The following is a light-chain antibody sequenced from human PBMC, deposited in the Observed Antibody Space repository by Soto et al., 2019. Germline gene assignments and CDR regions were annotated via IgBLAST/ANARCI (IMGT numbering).Light chain of an antibody. CDR1: SSDVRIYSL. CDR3: CSYAGSISVL. J-gene: IGLJ2*01. CDR2: EGT. Sequence: QSALTQPASVSGSPGQSITISCTGPSSDVRIYSLVSWYQQHPGAAPKLLIYEGTKRPSGVSNRFSGSKSGNTASLTISGLQAEDEADYYCCSYAGSISVLFGGGTKLTVL. V-gene: IGLV2-23*01.